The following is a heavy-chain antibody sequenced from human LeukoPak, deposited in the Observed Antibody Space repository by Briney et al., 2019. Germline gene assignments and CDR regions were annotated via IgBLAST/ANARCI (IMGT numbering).Heavy chain of an antibody. J-gene: IGHJ4*02. CDR1: GFTFSSYS. Sequence: GGSLRLSCAASGFTFSSYSMNWVRQAPGKGLEWVSSISSSSSYIYYADSVKGRFTISRDNAKNSLYLQMNSLKASDTAMYYCARPRGGYLDYWGQGTLVTVSS. V-gene: IGHV3-21*04. CDR3: ARPRGGYLDY. CDR2: ISSSSSYI. D-gene: IGHD2-15*01.